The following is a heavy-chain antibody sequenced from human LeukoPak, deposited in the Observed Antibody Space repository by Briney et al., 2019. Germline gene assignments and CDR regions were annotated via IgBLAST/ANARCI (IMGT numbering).Heavy chain of an antibody. J-gene: IGHJ5*02. Sequence: SETLSLTCTVSGGSISSYYWSWIRQPPGKGLEWIGYIYYSGSANYNPSLKSRVTISVDTSKNQFSLRLSSVTAADTAVYYCARGPNIAVAGKVDPWGQGTLVTVSS. CDR1: GGSISSYY. D-gene: IGHD6-19*01. CDR2: IYYSGSA. CDR3: ARGPNIAVAGKVDP. V-gene: IGHV4-59*12.